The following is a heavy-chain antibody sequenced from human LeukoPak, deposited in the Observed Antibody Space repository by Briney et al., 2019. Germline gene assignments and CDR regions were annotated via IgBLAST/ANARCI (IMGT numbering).Heavy chain of an antibody. D-gene: IGHD6-19*01. CDR3: ARQVAVAAWEY. Sequence: GESLKISCKGSGYSFTSYWIGWVRLMPGKGLEWMGIIYRSDSETRYSPSFQGQVTISADKSISTAYLQWSSLKASDTAMYYCARQVAVAAWEYWGQGTLVTVSS. CDR2: IYRSDSET. CDR1: GYSFTSYW. J-gene: IGHJ4*02. V-gene: IGHV5-51*01.